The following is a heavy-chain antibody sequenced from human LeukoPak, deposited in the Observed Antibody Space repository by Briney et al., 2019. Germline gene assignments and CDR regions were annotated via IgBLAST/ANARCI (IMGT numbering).Heavy chain of an antibody. CDR3: ARVNFSWFGSGDVVFDY. D-gene: IGHD3-10*01. J-gene: IGHJ4*02. V-gene: IGHV4-4*07. Sequence: SETLSLTCTVSGCSISSYYWSWIRQPARKGLQWIGRSYTSGSTNYNPSLKSRVTMSVDTSKNQFSLKLSSVTAADTAVYYCARVNFSWFGSGDVVFDYWGQGTLVTVSS. CDR2: SYTSGST. CDR1: GCSISSYY.